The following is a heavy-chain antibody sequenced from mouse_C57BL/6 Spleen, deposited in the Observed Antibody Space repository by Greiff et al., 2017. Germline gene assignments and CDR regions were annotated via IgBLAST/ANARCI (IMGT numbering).Heavy chain of an antibody. Sequence: EVMLVESGGGLVKPGGSLKLSCAASGFPFSDYGMHWVRQAPEKGLEWVAYISSGSSTIYYADTVKGRFTISRDNAKNTLFLQMTSLRSEDTAMYYCARHSNYGYFDVWGTGTTVTVSS. V-gene: IGHV5-17*01. CDR2: ISSGSSTI. D-gene: IGHD2-5*01. CDR1: GFPFSDYG. J-gene: IGHJ1*03. CDR3: ARHSNYGYFDV.